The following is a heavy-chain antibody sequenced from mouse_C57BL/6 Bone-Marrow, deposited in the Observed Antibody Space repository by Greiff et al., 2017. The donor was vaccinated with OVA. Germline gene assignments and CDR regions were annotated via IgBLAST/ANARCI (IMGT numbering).Heavy chain of an antibody. D-gene: IGHD1-1*01. CDR2: IRNKANNHAT. CDR3: TRQGTTVGYFDV. J-gene: IGHJ1*03. V-gene: IGHV6-6*01. CDR1: GFTFSDAW. Sequence: EVKVEESGGGLVQPGGSMKLSCAASGFTFSDAWMDWVRQSPEKGLEWVAEIRNKANNHATYYAESVKGRFTISRDDSKSSVYLQMNSLRAEDTGIYYCTRQGTTVGYFDVWGTGTTVTVSS.